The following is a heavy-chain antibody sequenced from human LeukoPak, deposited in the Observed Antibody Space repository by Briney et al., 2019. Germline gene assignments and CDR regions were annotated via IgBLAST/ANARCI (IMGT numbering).Heavy chain of an antibody. J-gene: IGHJ4*02. CDR2: MSNSSDTT. CDR1: GFTFGDYY. CDR3: ARYRVITNDYFDS. V-gene: IGHV3-11*01. D-gene: IGHD3-16*01. Sequence: GGSLRLSCAASGFTFGDYYMSWIRQAPGKGLEWVSYMSNSSDTTKEADSVKGRFTISRDNAKNSLFLQMKSLRAEDTAVYYCARYRVITNDYFDSWGQGTLVTVSS.